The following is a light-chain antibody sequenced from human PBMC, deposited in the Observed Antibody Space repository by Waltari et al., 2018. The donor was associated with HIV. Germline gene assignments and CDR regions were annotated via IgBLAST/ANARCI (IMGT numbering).Light chain of an antibody. Sequence: SYELTQPLSVSVALGQTARITCGGNNIGSKNVHWYQQKPGQAPVLVIYRDSNRPSGIPERVSGSNSGNTATLTISRAQAGDEADYYCQVWDNSTAVFGGGTKLTVL. CDR3: QVWDNSTAV. J-gene: IGLJ3*02. V-gene: IGLV3-9*01. CDR1: NIGSKN. CDR2: RDS.